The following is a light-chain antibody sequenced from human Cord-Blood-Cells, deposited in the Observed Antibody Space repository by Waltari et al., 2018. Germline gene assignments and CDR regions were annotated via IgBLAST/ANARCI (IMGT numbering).Light chain of an antibody. CDR3: SSYTSSSTWV. V-gene: IGLV2-14*01. Sequence: QSALTQPASVSGSPGQSITISCTGTSSDVGGYNYVSWYQQHPGKAPKLMIYDVSNRPSGVSNRFSGSKAVNTASLTISGLQAEDEAEYYCSSYTSSSTWVFGGGTKLTVL. J-gene: IGLJ3*02. CDR2: DVS. CDR1: SSDVGGYNY.